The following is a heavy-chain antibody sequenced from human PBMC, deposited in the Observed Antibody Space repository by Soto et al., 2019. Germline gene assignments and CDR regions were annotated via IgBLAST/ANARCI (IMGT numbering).Heavy chain of an antibody. CDR3: ARASVSGYDPDDYYYYGLDV. CDR1: GGTFSSYA. Sequence: QVQLVQSGAEVKKPGSSVKVSCKASGGTFSSYAISWVRQAPGQGLEWMGGIIPIFGTANYAQMFQVRVTITADESTSTAYMELSSLRSEDTAVYYCARASVSGYDPDDYYYYGLDVCGQGTTVTVSS. J-gene: IGHJ6*02. CDR2: IIPIFGTA. D-gene: IGHD5-12*01. V-gene: IGHV1-69*01.